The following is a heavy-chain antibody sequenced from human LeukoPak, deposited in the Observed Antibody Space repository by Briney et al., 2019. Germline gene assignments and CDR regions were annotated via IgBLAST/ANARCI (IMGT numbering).Heavy chain of an antibody. D-gene: IGHD4-11*01. CDR2: IRYDGSNK. CDR3: AKGGSSYSEMDY. Sequence: PGGSLRLSCAASGFSFSSYGMHWVRQAPGTGLEWVAFIRYDGSNKYYADSVKGRFTISRDNSKNTLYLQMNSLRADDTAVYYCAKGGSSYSEMDYWGQGTLVTVSS. J-gene: IGHJ4*02. CDR1: GFSFSSYG. V-gene: IGHV3-30*02.